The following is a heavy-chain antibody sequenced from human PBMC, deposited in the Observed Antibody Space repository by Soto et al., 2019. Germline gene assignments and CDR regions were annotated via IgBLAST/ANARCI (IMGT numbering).Heavy chain of an antibody. CDR3: AKDRNSMDV. CDR2: ICGSGAYT. CDR1: GFTFSSYA. Sequence: EVQLLESGGDLVQPGGSLRLSCAASGFTFSSYAMSWVRQAPGKGLEWVSDICGSGAYTYHADSVKGRFTISRDNSKNTLYLQMNSLRAEDTAVYYCAKDRNSMDVWGKGTTVTVSS. J-gene: IGHJ6*03. V-gene: IGHV3-23*01.